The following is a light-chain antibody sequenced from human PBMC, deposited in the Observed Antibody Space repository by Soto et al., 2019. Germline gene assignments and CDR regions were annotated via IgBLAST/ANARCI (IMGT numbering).Light chain of an antibody. J-gene: IGKJ1*01. CDR3: LQDYAYPRT. CDR2: SAS. CDR1: QDIRND. Sequence: IQMTQSPSSLSASVGDRVIITCRASQDIRNDLGWYQQKPGKAPNLLIYSASSLHIGVPSRFSGRLSGTDFTLTISSLQPEDSATYYCLQDYAYPRTFGQGTKVDIK. V-gene: IGKV1-6*01.